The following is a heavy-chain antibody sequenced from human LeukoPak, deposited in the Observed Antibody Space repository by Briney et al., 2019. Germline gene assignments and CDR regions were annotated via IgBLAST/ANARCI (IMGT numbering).Heavy chain of an antibody. CDR2: ITSSSFTI. D-gene: IGHD4-23*01. Sequence: GGSLRLSCAASGFTFSSYAMNWVRQAPGRGLEWVSYITSSSFTIYYTDSVKGRFTISRDNAKNSLYLQMNSLRAEDTAVYYCARTYGGNSYYYFDVWGRGTLVTVSS. CDR1: GFTFSSYA. CDR3: ARTYGGNSYYYFDV. V-gene: IGHV3-48*04. J-gene: IGHJ2*01.